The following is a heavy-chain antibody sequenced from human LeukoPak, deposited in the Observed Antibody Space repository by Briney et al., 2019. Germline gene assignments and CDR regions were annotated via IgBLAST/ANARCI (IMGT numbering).Heavy chain of an antibody. J-gene: IGHJ4*02. CDR2: INPNSGGT. CDR3: ARVHCSGGSCYGEVFDY. Sequence: ASVKVSCKASGYTFTGYYMHWVRQAPGQGLEWMGWINPNSGGTDYVQKFQGRVTMTRDTSTSTVYMDLSSLRSEDTAMYYCARVHCSGGSCYGEVFDYWGQGTLVTVSS. D-gene: IGHD2-15*01. CDR1: GYTFTGYY. V-gene: IGHV1-2*02.